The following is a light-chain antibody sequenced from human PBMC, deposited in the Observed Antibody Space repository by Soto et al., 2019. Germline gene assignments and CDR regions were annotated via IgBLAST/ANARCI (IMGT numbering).Light chain of an antibody. CDR2: GAS. CDR1: QRISSVY. V-gene: IGKV3-20*01. Sequence: DIVLTQSPGNLSLTPGEGATLFCRASQRISSVYLAWYQQKPGQAPRLLIYGASFRATGIPDRFSGSGSGTDFTLTISRLEPEDCAVYYCQQYGRSPPGFTFGPGTTVDMK. CDR3: QQYGRSPPGFT. J-gene: IGKJ3*01.